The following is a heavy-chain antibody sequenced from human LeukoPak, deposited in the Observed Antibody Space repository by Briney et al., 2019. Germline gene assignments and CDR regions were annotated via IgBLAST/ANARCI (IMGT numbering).Heavy chain of an antibody. V-gene: IGHV3-33*07. J-gene: IGHJ6*03. CDR2: IWYDGSNK. D-gene: IGHD2-15*01. CDR3: ARARGWQPNYYYYYMDV. Sequence: GGSPRLSCTPSGFTFNSYAMFWVRQAPGKGLEWVSLIWYDGSNKYYADSVKGRFTISRDNSKNTLYLQMNSLRAEDTAVYYCARARGWQPNYYYYYMDVWGTGTTVTVSS. CDR1: GFTFNSYA.